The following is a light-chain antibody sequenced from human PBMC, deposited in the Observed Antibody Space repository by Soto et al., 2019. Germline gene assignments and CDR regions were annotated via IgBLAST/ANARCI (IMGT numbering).Light chain of an antibody. CDR1: QSVSSN. Sequence: EIVMTQSPATLSVSPGERATLSCRASQSVSSNLAWYQQKPGQAPRLLIYGASSRATGIPDRFSGSGSGTDFTLTISRLEPEDFALYYCQHYAGGSRITFGQGTRLEN. J-gene: IGKJ5*01. CDR2: GAS. V-gene: IGKV3-20*01. CDR3: QHYAGGSRIT.